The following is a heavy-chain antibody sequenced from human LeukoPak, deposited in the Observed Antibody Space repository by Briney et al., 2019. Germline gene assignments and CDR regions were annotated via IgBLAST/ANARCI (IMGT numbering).Heavy chain of an antibody. Sequence: GASVKVSCKASGGTFSSYAISWVRQAPGQGLEWMGGIIPIFGTANYAQKFQGRVTITADKSTSTAYMELSSLRSEDTAVYYCARGRYYGSGSYYYNWFDPWGQGILVTVSS. CDR1: GGTFSSYA. D-gene: IGHD3-10*01. CDR3: ARGRYYGSGSYYYNWFDP. V-gene: IGHV1-69*06. CDR2: IIPIFGTA. J-gene: IGHJ5*02.